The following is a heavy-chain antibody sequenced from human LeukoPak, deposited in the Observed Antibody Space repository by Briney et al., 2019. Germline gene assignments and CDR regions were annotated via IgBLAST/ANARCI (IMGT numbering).Heavy chain of an antibody. CDR1: GGTFSSYA. CDR3: ARADGGASTV. D-gene: IGHD1-26*01. J-gene: IGHJ4*02. Sequence: ASVKVSCKASGGTFSSYAISWVRQAPGQGLEWMGWINPNSGGTNYAQKFQGRVTMTRDTSISTAYMELSRLRSDDTAVYYCARADGGASTVWGQGTLVTVSS. V-gene: IGHV1-2*02. CDR2: INPNSGGT.